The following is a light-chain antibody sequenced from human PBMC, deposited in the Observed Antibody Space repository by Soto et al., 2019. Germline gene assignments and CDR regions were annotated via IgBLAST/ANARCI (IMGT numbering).Light chain of an antibody. CDR3: MQALQMPLT. CDR2: LGS. J-gene: IGKJ4*01. Sequence: DIVMTQSPLSLPVTPGEPASISCRSSQSLLHSNGYNYLDWYLQKPGQSPQLLIYLGSNRASGVPDRFSGSGSDTDFTLKISRVEAEDVGVYYCMQALQMPLTFGGGTKVEIK. CDR1: QSLLHSNGYNY. V-gene: IGKV2-28*01.